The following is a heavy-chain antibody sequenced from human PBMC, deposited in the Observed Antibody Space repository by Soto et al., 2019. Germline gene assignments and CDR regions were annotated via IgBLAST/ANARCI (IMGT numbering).Heavy chain of an antibody. V-gene: IGHV3-53*01. CDR2: IYSGGST. Sequence: EEQLVESGGGLIQTGGSLRLSCVASGFSVRSSYMSWVRQAPGKGLEWVSVIYSGGSTYYADSVKGRFTISRDNSKTPLYLKMTRLRAEETAVDYCARGVVRPGRGPYWFDPWGQGTLVTVSS. CDR1: GFSVRSSY. J-gene: IGHJ5*02. D-gene: IGHD2-15*01. CDR3: ARGVVRPGRGPYWFDP.